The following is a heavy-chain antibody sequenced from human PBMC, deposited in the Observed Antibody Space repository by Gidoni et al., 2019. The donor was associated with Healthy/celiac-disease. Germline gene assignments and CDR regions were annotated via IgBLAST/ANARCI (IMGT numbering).Heavy chain of an antibody. CDR2: INPSGGST. CDR3: ARDYDFAGDPDYYYYGMDV. D-gene: IGHD3-3*01. Sequence: QVQLVQSGAEVKKPGASVKVSCKASGYTFTSYYMHWVRQAPGQGLEWMGIINPSGGSTSYAQKFQGRVTMTRDTSTSTVYMELSSLRSEDTAVYYCARDYDFAGDPDYYYYGMDVWGQGTTVTVSS. CDR1: GYTFTSYY. J-gene: IGHJ6*02. V-gene: IGHV1-46*01.